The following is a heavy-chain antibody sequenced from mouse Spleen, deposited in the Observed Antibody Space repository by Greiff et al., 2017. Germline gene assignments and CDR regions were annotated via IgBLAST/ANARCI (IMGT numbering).Heavy chain of an antibody. CDR3: TGWLRRRAWFAY. Sequence: EVQLQQSGAELVRPGASVKLSCTASGLNIKDDYMHWVKQRPEQGLEWIGWIDPENGDTEYASKFQGKATITADTSSNTAYLQLSSLTSEDTAVYYCTGWLRRRAWFAYWGQGTLVTVSA. CDR2: IDPENGDT. J-gene: IGHJ3*01. D-gene: IGHD2-2*01. V-gene: IGHV14-4*01. CDR1: GLNIKDDY.